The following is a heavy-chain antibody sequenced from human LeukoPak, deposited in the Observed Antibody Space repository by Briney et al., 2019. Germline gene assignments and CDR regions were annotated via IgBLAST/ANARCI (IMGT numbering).Heavy chain of an antibody. CDR1: GGTFSSYT. Sequence: ASVKVSCKASGGTFSSYTISWVRQAPGQGLEWMERIIPILGIANYAQKFQGRVTITADKSTSTAYMELSSLRSEDTAVYYCARDPGDEYSSSSDHWGQGTLVTVSS. CDR3: ARDPGDEYSSSSDH. V-gene: IGHV1-69*04. CDR2: IIPILGIA. J-gene: IGHJ4*02. D-gene: IGHD6-6*01.